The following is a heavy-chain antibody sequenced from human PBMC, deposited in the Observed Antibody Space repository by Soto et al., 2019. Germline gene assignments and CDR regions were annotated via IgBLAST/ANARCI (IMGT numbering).Heavy chain of an antibody. CDR1: GDSVSSNSAA. V-gene: IGHV6-1*01. Sequence: QVQLQQSGPGLVKPSQTLSHTCAISGDSVSSNSAAWNWIRQSPSRGIEWLGRTYYRSKWYNDYAVSVKSRITINPDTSKNQFSLQLNAVTLEDTAVYYCAREDRLGSYYYYYGMDVWGQGTTVTVSS. D-gene: IGHD7-27*01. CDR2: TYYRSKWYN. CDR3: AREDRLGSYYYYYGMDV. J-gene: IGHJ6*02.